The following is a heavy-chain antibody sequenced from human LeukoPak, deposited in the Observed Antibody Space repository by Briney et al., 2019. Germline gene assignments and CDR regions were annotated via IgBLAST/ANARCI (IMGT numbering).Heavy chain of an antibody. CDR1: GGSISSYY. V-gene: IGHV4-59*01. J-gene: IGHJ3*02. Sequence: SETLSLTCTVSGGSISSYYWSWIRQPPGQGLEWIGNIHYSGSTNYNTSLKSRVTIPVDTSKNQFSLKLSSVTAADTAVYYCARVFEVGASIIYAFDIWGQGTMVTVSA. CDR2: IHYSGST. D-gene: IGHD1-26*01. CDR3: ARVFEVGASIIYAFDI.